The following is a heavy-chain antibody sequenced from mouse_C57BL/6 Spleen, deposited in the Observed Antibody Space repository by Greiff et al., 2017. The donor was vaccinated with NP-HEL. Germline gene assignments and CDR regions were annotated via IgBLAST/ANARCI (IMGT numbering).Heavy chain of an antibody. CDR1: GYTFTDYY. J-gene: IGHJ4*01. CDR2: INPYNGGT. Sequence: VQLKQSGPVLVKPGASVKMSCKASGYTFTDYYMNWVKQSHGKSLEWIGVINPYNGGTSYNQKFKGKATLTVDKSSSTAYMELNSLTSEDSAVYYCARDTRRAMDYWGQGTSVTVSS. V-gene: IGHV1-19*01. CDR3: ARDTRRAMDY.